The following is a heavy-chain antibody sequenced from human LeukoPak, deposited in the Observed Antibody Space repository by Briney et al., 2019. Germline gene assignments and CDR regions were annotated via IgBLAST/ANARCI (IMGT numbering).Heavy chain of an antibody. CDR2: IYYSGST. Sequence: PSQTLSLTCTVSGGSISSGGYYWSWIRQHPGKGLEWIGYIYYSGSTYYNPSLKSRVTISVDTSKNQFSLKLSSVTAADTAVYYCARGEEQQLAFDYWGQGTLVTVSS. CDR3: ARGEEQQLAFDY. J-gene: IGHJ4*02. V-gene: IGHV4-31*03. D-gene: IGHD6-13*01. CDR1: GGSISSGGYY.